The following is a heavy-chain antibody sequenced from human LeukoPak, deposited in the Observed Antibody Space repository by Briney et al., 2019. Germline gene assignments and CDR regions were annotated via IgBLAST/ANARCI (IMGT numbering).Heavy chain of an antibody. CDR3: ARLGLEVGGPNWFDP. CDR1: GFSFSSNW. Sequence: PGGSLRLSCAAPGFSFSSNWMGWVRQAPGKGLEWVAHIKRDGSQKYYLDSVKCRFTISRDNAKNSLYLQMNSLRVEDTAVYYCARLGLEVGGPNWFDPWGQGTLVTVSS. CDR2: IKRDGSQK. D-gene: IGHD1-1*01. V-gene: IGHV3-7*01. J-gene: IGHJ5*02.